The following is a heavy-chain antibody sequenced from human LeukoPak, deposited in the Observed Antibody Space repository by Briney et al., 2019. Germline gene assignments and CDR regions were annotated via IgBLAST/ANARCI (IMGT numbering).Heavy chain of an antibody. CDR3: ARELGGEGGGGGFDI. CDR1: GYTFTSYY. CDR2: INPSGGST. J-gene: IGHJ3*02. Sequence: GASVKASCKASGYTFTSYYMHWVRQAPGQGLEWMGIINPSGGSTSYAQKFQGRVTMTRDTSTSTVYMELSSLRSEDTAVYYCARELGGEGGGGGFDIWGQGTMVTVSS. D-gene: IGHD3-16*01. V-gene: IGHV1-46*03.